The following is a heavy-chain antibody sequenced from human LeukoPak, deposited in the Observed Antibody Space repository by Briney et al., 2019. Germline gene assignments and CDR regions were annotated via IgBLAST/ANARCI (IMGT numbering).Heavy chain of an antibody. Sequence: SETLSLTCAVYGGSFSGYYWSWIRQPPGKGLEWIGEINHSGSTNYNPSLKSRVTISVDTSKNQFSLKLSSVTAADTAVYYCARGQNFSYYDSSGWAATYMDVWGKGTTVTVSS. CDR2: INHSGST. CDR1: GGSFSGYY. D-gene: IGHD3-22*01. CDR3: ARGQNFSYYDSSGWAATYMDV. V-gene: IGHV4-34*01. J-gene: IGHJ6*03.